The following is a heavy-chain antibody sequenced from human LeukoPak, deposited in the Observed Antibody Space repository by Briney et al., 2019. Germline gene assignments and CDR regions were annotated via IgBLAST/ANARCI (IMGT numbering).Heavy chain of an antibody. Sequence: PSETLSLTCTVSGGSISSYYWSWIRQPPGEGREWIGYIYYSGSTNYNPSLKSRVTISVDTSKNQFSLKLSSVTAADTAVYYCARDLQQQRDYWGQGTLVTVSS. D-gene: IGHD6-13*01. V-gene: IGHV4-59*12. CDR3: ARDLQQQRDY. CDR1: GGSISSYY. CDR2: IYYSGST. J-gene: IGHJ4*02.